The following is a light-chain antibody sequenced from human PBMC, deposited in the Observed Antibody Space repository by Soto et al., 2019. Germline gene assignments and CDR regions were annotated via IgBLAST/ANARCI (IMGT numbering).Light chain of an antibody. V-gene: IGLV1-47*01. Sequence: QSVLTQPPSASGTPGQRVTISCSGSSSNIGSNYVYWYQQLPGTAPKLLIYRNNQRPSGVPDRFSGSKSGTSASLAISGRLYDDEADYYCAAWDDSLSGAVFGGGTQLTVL. CDR1: SSNIGSNY. J-gene: IGLJ7*01. CDR2: RNN. CDR3: AAWDDSLSGAV.